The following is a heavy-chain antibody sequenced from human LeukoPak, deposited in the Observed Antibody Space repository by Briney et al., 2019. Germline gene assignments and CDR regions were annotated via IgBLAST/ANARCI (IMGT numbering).Heavy chain of an antibody. J-gene: IGHJ4*02. D-gene: IGHD3-3*01. CDR1: GXAVSSNY. Sequence: GGSLRLSCAASGXAVSSNYMTWVRQAPGKGLEWVSVIYSGGNTYYADSVKGRFTISRDNSKNTLYLQMNSLRAEDTAVYYCARLGPNDFWSGYNYWGQGTLVTVSS. CDR3: ARLGPNDFWSGYNY. CDR2: IYSGGNT. V-gene: IGHV3-66*04.